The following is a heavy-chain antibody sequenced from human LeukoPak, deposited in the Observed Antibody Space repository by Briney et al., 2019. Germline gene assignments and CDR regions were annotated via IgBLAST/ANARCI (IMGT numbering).Heavy chain of an antibody. CDR1: GGSFSSSSYY. J-gene: IGHJ4*02. CDR3: ASGDFDC. Sequence: SQTLSLTCTVSGGSFSSSSYYWSWIRQPAGKGLEWIGRMYNSGRVTYNPSLESRVTISIDTSKNQFSLKLNSVTAADTAVYYCASGDFDCWGQGTLVTVSS. CDR2: MYNSGRV. V-gene: IGHV4-61*02.